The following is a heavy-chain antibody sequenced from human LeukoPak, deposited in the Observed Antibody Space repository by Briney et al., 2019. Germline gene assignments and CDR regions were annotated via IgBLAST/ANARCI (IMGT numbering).Heavy chain of an antibody. D-gene: IGHD3-22*01. CDR1: GYTLTELS. CDR3: ATDLVYYDSSGYGLDY. J-gene: IGHJ4*02. CDR2: FDPEDGET. Sequence: ASVKVSCKVSGYTLTELSMHWVRQAPGKGLEWMGGFDPEDGETIYAQKFQGRVTMAEDKSTDTAYMELSSLRSEDTAVYYCATDLVYYDSSGYGLDYWGQGTLVTVSS. V-gene: IGHV1-24*01.